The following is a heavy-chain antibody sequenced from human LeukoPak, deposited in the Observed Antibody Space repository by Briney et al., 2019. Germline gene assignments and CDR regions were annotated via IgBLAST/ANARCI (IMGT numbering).Heavy chain of an antibody. CDR2: TYYRSKWYN. D-gene: IGHD3-3*01. J-gene: IGHJ2*01. CDR1: GDSVSSNSAA. V-gene: IGHV6-1*01. Sequence: SQTLSLTCAISGDSVSSNSAAWNWIRQSPSRGLEWLGRTYYRSKWYNDYAVSVKSRITIKPDTSKNQFSLQLNSVTPEDTAVYYCARIKEVIPIFGSKRGSWYFDLWGRGTLVTVSS. CDR3: ARIKEVIPIFGSKRGSWYFDL.